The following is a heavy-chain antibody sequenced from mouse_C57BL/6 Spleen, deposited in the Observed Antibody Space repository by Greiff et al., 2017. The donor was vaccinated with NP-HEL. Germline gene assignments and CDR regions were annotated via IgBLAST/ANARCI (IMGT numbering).Heavy chain of an antibody. CDR1: GFNIKDDY. V-gene: IGHV14-4*01. D-gene: IGHD2-10*01. CDR3: TTTAPYSRFAY. Sequence: VQLQQSGAELVRPGASVKLSCTASGFNIKDDYMHWVKQRPEQGLEWIGWLDPENGDTEYASKFQGKATITADTSSNTAYLQLSSLTSEDTAVYYCTTTAPYSRFAYWGQGTLVTVSA. J-gene: IGHJ3*01. CDR2: LDPENGDT.